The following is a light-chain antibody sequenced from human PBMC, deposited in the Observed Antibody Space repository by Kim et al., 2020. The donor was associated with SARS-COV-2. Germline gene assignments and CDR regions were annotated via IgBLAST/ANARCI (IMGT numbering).Light chain of an antibody. CDR3: QVWDTSSDHVV. Sequence: APGETARITCGGNNIGSKSVHWYQQKPGQAPVLVIYYDTDRPSGIPARFSGSNSGNTATLTISRVEAGDEADYYCQVWDTSSDHVVFGGGTQLTVL. V-gene: IGLV3-21*04. CDR2: YDT. J-gene: IGLJ2*01. CDR1: NIGSKS.